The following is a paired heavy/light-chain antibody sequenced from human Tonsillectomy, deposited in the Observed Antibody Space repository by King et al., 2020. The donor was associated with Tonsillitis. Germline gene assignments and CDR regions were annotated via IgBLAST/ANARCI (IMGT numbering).Light chain of an antibody. J-gene: IGLJ2*01. V-gene: IGLV2-14*01. CDR1: SSDVGGYNY. Sequence: QSALTQPASVSGSPGQSITISCTGTSSDVGGYNYVSWYQQHPGKAPKLMIYDVSNRPSGVSIRFSGSKSGNTASLTISGLQAEDEADYYCSSYTTSSTVVFGGGTKLTVL. CDR3: SSYTTSSTVV. CDR2: DVS.
Heavy chain of an antibody. Sequence: QVQLQESGPGLVKPSETLSLTCTVSGDSISSYYWSWIRQPPGKGLECIGYIYYSGSTKYSPSLKSRVTISVDTSKNQFSLKLSSVTAADTAVYYCARGRRISPWGGSGSSYFDYWGQGSLVTVSS. D-gene: IGHD3-10*01. CDR1: GDSISSYY. CDR2: IYYSGST. V-gene: IGHV4-59*01. J-gene: IGHJ4*02. CDR3: ARGRRISPWGGSGSSYFDY.